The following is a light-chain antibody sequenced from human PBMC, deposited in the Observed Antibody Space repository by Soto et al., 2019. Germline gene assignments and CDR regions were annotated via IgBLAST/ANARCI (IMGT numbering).Light chain of an antibody. CDR3: QQYTNWPRT. V-gene: IGKV3-15*01. CDR2: GAS. CDR1: QSVSSN. Sequence: EIVRTQSPATLSVSPGEKATLSCRASQSVSSNLAWYQQKPGQAPRLLIYGASTRATGIPARFSGSGSGTEFTLTISSLQSEDFAVYYCQQYTNWPRTFGQGTKVDIK. J-gene: IGKJ1*01.